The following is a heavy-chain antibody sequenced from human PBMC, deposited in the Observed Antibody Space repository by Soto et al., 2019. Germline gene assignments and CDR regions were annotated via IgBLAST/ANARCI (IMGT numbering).Heavy chain of an antibody. V-gene: IGHV5-51*01. J-gene: IGHJ5*02. CDR3: TRQNYAAYGGYDSAFDP. Sequence: PGESLKISCKGSGYTFTTYWGGWVRQTPGKGLDWMGNIYPGDYDVKYRPSFQGQVTIAVDKSISTAYLQWNSLKASDTAVYYCTRQNYAAYGGYDSAFDPWGQGLPVTVSS. CDR2: IYPGDYDV. CDR1: GYTFTTYW. D-gene: IGHD5-12*01.